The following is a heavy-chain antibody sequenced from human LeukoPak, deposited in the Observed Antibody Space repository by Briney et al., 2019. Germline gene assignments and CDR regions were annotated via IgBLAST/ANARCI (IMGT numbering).Heavy chain of an antibody. D-gene: IGHD2-15*01. Sequence: GGSLRLSCVASGSTFSSYSMTWVRQAPGKGLEWVANIKQDGSEKYYVDFVKGRFTISRDNAKNSLYLQMNRLRAEDTAVYYCARDAPPYCSGGSCYSRYWGQGALVTVSS. V-gene: IGHV3-7*01. CDR1: GSTFSSYS. CDR3: ARDAPPYCSGGSCYSRY. J-gene: IGHJ4*02. CDR2: IKQDGSEK.